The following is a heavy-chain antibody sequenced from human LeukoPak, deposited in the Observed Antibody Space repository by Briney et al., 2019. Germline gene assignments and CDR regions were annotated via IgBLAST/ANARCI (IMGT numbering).Heavy chain of an antibody. D-gene: IGHD5-18*01. CDR1: GYTFTGYY. J-gene: IGHJ3*02. V-gene: IGHV1-2*02. Sequence: VASVTVSCKCSGYTFTGYYMHWVRQAPGQGLDWMGWINSNSGGTNYAQKFQGRVTMTRHTTISTAYMELSRLRSDDTAVYYCAVEWIQLCCAFDIWGQGTMVTVSS. CDR3: AVEWIQLCCAFDI. CDR2: INSNSGGT.